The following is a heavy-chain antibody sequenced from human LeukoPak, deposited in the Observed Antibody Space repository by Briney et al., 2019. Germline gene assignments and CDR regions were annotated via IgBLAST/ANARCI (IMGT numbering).Heavy chain of an antibody. CDR1: GYTFTSYD. CDR2: MNPNSGNT. CDR3: ARGGRSSWFRPALYYYYYMDV. V-gene: IGHV1-8*01. D-gene: IGHD6-13*01. J-gene: IGHJ6*03. Sequence: ASVKVSCKASGYTFTSYDINWVRQATGQGLEWMGWMNPNSGNTGYAQKFQGRVTMTRNTSISTAYMELSSLRSGDTAVYYCARGGRSSWFRPALYYYYYMDVWGKGTTVTVSS.